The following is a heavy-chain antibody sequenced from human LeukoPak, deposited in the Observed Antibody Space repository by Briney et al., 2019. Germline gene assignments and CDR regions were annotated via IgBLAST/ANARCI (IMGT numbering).Heavy chain of an antibody. CDR3: ARYSDYDYTFDI. J-gene: IGHJ3*02. D-gene: IGHD5-12*01. CDR2: IYYSGST. V-gene: IGHV4-31*03. Sequence: SQTLSLTCTVSGGSISSGGYYWSWIRQHPGKGLGWIGYIYYSGSTYYNPSLKSRVTISVDTSKNQFSLKLSSVTAADTAVFFCARYSDYDYTFDIWGQGTMVTVSS. CDR1: GGSISSGGYY.